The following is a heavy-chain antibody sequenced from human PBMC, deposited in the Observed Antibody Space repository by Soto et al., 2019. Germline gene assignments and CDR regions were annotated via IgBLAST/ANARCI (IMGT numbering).Heavy chain of an antibody. CDR2: INSRADYT. V-gene: IGHV3-21*06. CDR1: GFSLSNYR. D-gene: IGHD6-6*01. J-gene: IGHJ6*02. CDR3: GREKEDEGSSSLRVYYGVDV. Sequence: EVQLVESGGGPVKSGQSLRLSCVASGFSLSNYRMTWVRQGPGKGLEWASSINSRADYTHYTESVKGRFTISRDNARNSVYLQMNSLRAEDAAVYYCGREKEDEGSSSLRVYYGVDVWGQGTTVIVSS.